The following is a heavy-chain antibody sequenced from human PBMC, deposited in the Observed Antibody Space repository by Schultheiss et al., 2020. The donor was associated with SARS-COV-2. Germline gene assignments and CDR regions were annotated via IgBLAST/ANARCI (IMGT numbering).Heavy chain of an antibody. J-gene: IGHJ4*02. CDR2: ISYDGSNK. CDR1: GFTVSSNY. CDR3: ARAPRGSWYSFDS. D-gene: IGHD6-13*01. Sequence: GGSLRLSCAASGFTVSSNYMSWVRQAPGKGLEWVAVISYDGSNKYYADSVKGRFTISRDNSKNTLYLQMNSLRAEDTAVYYCARAPRGSWYSFDSWGQGTLVTVSS. V-gene: IGHV3-30*12.